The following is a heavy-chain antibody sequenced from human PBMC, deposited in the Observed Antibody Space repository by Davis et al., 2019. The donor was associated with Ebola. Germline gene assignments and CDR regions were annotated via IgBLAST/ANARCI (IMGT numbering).Heavy chain of an antibody. D-gene: IGHD2-8*01. CDR3: AREQWHSRDYWYFDL. Sequence: GESLKISCAASGFTFSSYAMSWVRQAPGKGLEWVSAISGSGGSTYYADSVKGRFTISRDNAKNSLFLQLNSLRAEDTAVYYCAREQWHSRDYWYFDLWGRGTLVTVSS. CDR1: GFTFSSYA. V-gene: IGHV3-23*01. CDR2: ISGSGGST. J-gene: IGHJ2*01.